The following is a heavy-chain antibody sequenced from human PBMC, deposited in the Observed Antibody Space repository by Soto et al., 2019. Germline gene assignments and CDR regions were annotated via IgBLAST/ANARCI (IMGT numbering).Heavy chain of an antibody. Sequence: SATLSPTCTLSGCSITSTTYFWAWIRQPPGKGLEWVGSIYYSGRTYYNPSLRSRVTISVDRSKNQFSLTMSSVTAADTAVYYCAKNLPRTGRFDYWGQGTSVTVSS. CDR2: IYYSGRT. CDR1: GCSITSTTYF. CDR3: AKNLPRTGRFDY. J-gene: IGHJ4*02. V-gene: IGHV4-39*01.